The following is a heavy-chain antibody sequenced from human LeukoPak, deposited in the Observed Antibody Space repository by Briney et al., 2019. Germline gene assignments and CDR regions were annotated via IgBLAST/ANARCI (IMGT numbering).Heavy chain of an antibody. J-gene: IGHJ3*02. CDR2: IFNDGSTT. D-gene: IGHD1-26*01. Sequence: GGSLRLSCAASGFTFSNYWIHWVRQAPGKGLVWVSRIFNDGSTTTYADSMEGRFTISRDNAKNTVYLHMNSLTAEDTAIYFCAREFSGSNWRAFDIWGQGTMVTVSS. V-gene: IGHV3-74*03. CDR3: AREFSGSNWRAFDI. CDR1: GFTFSNYW.